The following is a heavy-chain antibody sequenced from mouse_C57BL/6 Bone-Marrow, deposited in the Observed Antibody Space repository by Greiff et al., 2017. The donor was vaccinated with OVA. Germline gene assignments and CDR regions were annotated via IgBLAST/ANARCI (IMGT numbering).Heavy chain of an antibody. J-gene: IGHJ3*01. V-gene: IGHV5-9-1*02. CDR1: GFTFSSYA. CDR3: TREGLGRAWFAY. Sequence: EVQLVESGEGLVKPGGSLKLSCAASGFTFSSYAMSWVRQTPEKRLEWVAYISSGGDYIYYADTVKGRFTISRDNARNTLYLQMSSLKSEDTAMYYCTREGLGRAWFAYWGQGTLVTVSA. D-gene: IGHD4-1*01. CDR2: ISSGGDYI.